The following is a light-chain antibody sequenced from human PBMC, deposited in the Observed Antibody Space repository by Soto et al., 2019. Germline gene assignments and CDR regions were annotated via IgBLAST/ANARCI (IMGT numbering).Light chain of an antibody. J-gene: IGKJ3*01. CDR3: QQYNNWPLT. Sequence: EIVMTQSPATLSVSPGERATLSCRASQSVSNNLAWYQQKPGQPPRLLIYGASTRATGIPARFSGSGSGTEFTLTISSLQSEDFVVYYCQQYNNWPLTFGPGTKVEIK. CDR2: GAS. V-gene: IGKV3-15*01. CDR1: QSVSNN.